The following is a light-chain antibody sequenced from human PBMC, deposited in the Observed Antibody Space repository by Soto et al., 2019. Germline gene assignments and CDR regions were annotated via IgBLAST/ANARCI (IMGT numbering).Light chain of an antibody. CDR1: QSVSSN. CDR2: GAS. Sequence: EIVMTQSPATLSVSPGERATLSCRASQSVSSNLAWYQQKPGQAPRLLIYGASTRATGIAPRFSGSGSGTEFTLTISSLQSEDFAVYYWQQYNNWPPWTFGQGTKVEIK. CDR3: QQYNNWPPWT. J-gene: IGKJ1*01. V-gene: IGKV3-15*01.